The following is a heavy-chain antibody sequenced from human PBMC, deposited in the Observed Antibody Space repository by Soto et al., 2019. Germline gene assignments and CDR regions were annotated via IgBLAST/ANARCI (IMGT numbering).Heavy chain of an antibody. CDR2: ISGSGSST. J-gene: IGHJ4*02. CDR3: AKGGPRSSWRYYFDC. V-gene: IGHV3-23*01. CDR1: GFTFSDYA. Sequence: PGGSLRLSCVASGFTFSDYAMSWVRQAPGKGLEWVSGISGSGSSTYYADSVKGRFTISRDNSKITLYLQMNSLRAEDTAVYYCAKGGPRSSWRYYFDCWGQGTLVTVSS. D-gene: IGHD6-13*01.